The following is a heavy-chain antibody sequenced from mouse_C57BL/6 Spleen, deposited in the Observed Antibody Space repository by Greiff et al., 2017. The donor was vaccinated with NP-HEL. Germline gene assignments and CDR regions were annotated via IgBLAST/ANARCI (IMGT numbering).Heavy chain of an antibody. V-gene: IGHV1-85*01. CDR3: ARREDYESYYFDD. CDR2: IYPRDGST. Sequence: VQLQESGPELVKPGASVKLSCKASGYTFTSYDINWVKQRPGQGLEWIGWIYPRDGSTKYNEKFKGKATLTVDTSSSTAYMELHSLTSEDSAVYFCARREDYESYYFDDWGQGTTLTVSS. CDR1: GYTFTSYD. D-gene: IGHD2-4*01. J-gene: IGHJ2*01.